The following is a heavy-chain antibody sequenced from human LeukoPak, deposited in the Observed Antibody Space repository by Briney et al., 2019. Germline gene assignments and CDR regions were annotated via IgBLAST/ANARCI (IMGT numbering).Heavy chain of an antibody. D-gene: IGHD5-12*01. CDR1: GFTFSSYG. J-gene: IGHJ4*02. Sequence: SGGSLRLSCAASGFTFSSYGMHWVRQAPGKGLEWVAFIRYDGSNKYYADSVKGRFTISRDNSKNTLYLQMNSLRAEDTAVYYCAKDRTDVDIVAHFDYWGQGTLVTVSS. V-gene: IGHV3-30*02. CDR2: IRYDGSNK. CDR3: AKDRTDVDIVAHFDY.